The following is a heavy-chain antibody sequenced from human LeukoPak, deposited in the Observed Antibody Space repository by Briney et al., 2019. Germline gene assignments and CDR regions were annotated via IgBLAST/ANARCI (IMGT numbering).Heavy chain of an antibody. CDR1: GFTFTKYA. CDR3: AKGGELAHFYYYGMDV. J-gene: IGHJ6*02. CDR2: IGGSGVST. D-gene: IGHD1-1*01. Sequence: GGSLRLSCAASGFTFTKYAMSWVRQAPGKGLEWVSAIGGSGVSTYYADSVKGRFSISRDNSKNTLYLQMNSLRADGTVVYYCAKGGELAHFYYYGMDVWGQGTTVTVSS. V-gene: IGHV3-23*01.